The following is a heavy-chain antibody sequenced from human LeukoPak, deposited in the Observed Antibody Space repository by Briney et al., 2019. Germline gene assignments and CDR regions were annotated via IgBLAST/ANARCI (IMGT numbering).Heavy chain of an antibody. Sequence: GGSLRLSCAASGFSLSNYWMHWVRQAPGKGLMWVSQISPDGSQTFYADSVKGRFTISRDNSKNTLFLQMNSLRAEDTAVYYCAKDGGLWVSAHWGDSWGRGTLVTVSS. CDR1: GFSLSNYW. V-gene: IGHV3-74*01. CDR3: AKDGGLWVSAHWGDS. CDR2: ISPDGSQT. J-gene: IGHJ4*02. D-gene: IGHD7-27*01.